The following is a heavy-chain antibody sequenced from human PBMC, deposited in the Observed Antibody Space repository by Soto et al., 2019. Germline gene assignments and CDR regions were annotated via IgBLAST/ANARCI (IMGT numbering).Heavy chain of an antibody. J-gene: IGHJ3*02. CDR1: GGTFSSYT. Sequence: QVQLVQSGAEVKKPGSSVKVSCKASGGTFSSYTISWVRQAPGQGLEWMGRIIPILGIANYAQKFQGRVTNTADKSTSKAYMELSSLRSEDTAVYYCATTHPPSCSGGSCYSEGAFDIWGQGTMVTVSS. V-gene: IGHV1-69*02. CDR2: IIPILGIA. D-gene: IGHD2-15*01. CDR3: ATTHPPSCSGGSCYSEGAFDI.